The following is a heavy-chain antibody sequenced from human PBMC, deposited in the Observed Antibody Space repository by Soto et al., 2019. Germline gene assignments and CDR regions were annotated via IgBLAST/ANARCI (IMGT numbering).Heavy chain of an antibody. CDR2: IYYSGST. Sequence: ETLSLTCTVSGCYISSYYWSWIRQPQGKGLEWFGYIYYSGSTNYNPSLKSRVTISVDTSKNQFSLKLSCVTATDAVMYYCARGKMSTGYAFDICGQGTTVTDSS. D-gene: IGHD4-4*01. V-gene: IGHV4-59*01. CDR3: ARGKMSTGYAFDI. CDR1: GCYISSYY. J-gene: IGHJ3*02.